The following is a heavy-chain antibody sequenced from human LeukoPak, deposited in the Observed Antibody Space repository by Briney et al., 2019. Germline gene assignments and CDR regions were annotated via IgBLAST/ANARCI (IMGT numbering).Heavy chain of an antibody. V-gene: IGHV4-34*01. CDR1: GGSFSGYY. J-gene: IGHJ6*02. CDR3: ARGVKTYYYDSSGYYPLSHDYYYYYGMDV. D-gene: IGHD3-22*01. Sequence: SETLSLTCAVYGGSFSGYYWSWIRQPPGKGLEWIGEINHSGSTNNNPSLRSRVTISVDTSKNQFSLKLSSVTAADTAVYYCARGVKTYYYDSSGYYPLSHDYYYYYGMDVWGQGTTVTVSS. CDR2: INHSGST.